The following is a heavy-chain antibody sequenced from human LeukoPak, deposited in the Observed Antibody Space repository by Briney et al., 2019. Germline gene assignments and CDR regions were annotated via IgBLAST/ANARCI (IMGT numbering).Heavy chain of an antibody. CDR2: IYPGDSDT. Sequence: GESLKISCKGSGYSFISYWIGWVRQMPGKGLEWMGIIYPGDSDTRYSPSFQGQVTISVDKSISTAYLQWSSLKASDTAIYYCARQLAEEWLDPRWFDPWGQGTLVTVSS. CDR3: ARQLAEEWLDPRWFDP. CDR1: GYSFISYW. J-gene: IGHJ5*02. V-gene: IGHV5-51*01. D-gene: IGHD6-19*01.